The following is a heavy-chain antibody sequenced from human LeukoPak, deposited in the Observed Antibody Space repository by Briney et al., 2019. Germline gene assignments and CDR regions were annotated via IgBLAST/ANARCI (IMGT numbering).Heavy chain of an antibody. J-gene: IGHJ6*02. D-gene: IGHD1-7*01. CDR3: AKGTIRDV. CDR2: ISSGGGST. V-gene: IGHV3-23*01. CDR1: GITFSSSW. Sequence: GGSLRLSCVASGITFSSSWMSWVRQAPGKGLEWVSTISSGGGSTYYADSVKGRFTISRDNSKSTLYLQMNSLRAEDTAVYYCAKGTIRDVWGQGTTVTVSS.